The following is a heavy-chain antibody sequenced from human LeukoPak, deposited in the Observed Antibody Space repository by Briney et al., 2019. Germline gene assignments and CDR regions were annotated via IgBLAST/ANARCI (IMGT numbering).Heavy chain of an antibody. V-gene: IGHV3-53*01. J-gene: IGHJ6*02. D-gene: IGHD4-17*01. Sequence: PGGSLRLSCAASGLSVSINYMSWVRQAPGKGLVWGSVIYAGGNTYYADSVKGRFTISRDNSANTLYLQLNSLRAEDTAVYYCARANSMTTMTDNFYYGMDVWGQGTTVTVSS. CDR3: ARANSMTTMTDNFYYGMDV. CDR1: GLSVSINY. CDR2: IYAGGNT.